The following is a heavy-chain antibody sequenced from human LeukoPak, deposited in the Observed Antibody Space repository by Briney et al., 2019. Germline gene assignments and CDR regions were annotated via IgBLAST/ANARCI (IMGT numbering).Heavy chain of an antibody. CDR1: GFTFSSYE. CDR2: ISSSGTTI. J-gene: IGHJ4*02. V-gene: IGHV3-48*03. CDR3: AKPPPRWFEELNTTIDY. Sequence: GGSLRLSCAASGFTFSSYEMNWVRQAPGKGLEWVSFISSSGTTIYYADSVKGRFTISRDNAKNSLYLQMNSLRAEDKAVYFCAKPPPRWFEELNTTIDYWGQGTLVTVSS. D-gene: IGHD3-10*01.